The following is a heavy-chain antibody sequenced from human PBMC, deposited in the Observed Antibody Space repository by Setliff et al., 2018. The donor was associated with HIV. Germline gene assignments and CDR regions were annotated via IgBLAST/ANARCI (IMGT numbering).Heavy chain of an antibody. D-gene: IGHD3-3*01. Sequence: GGSLRLSCAVSGFTFSRYAMSWVRQAPGKGLEWVSVIWYDGSNKYYTDSVKGRFTISRDNSKNTLYLQMNSLRAEDTAVYYCAKELGFWSGYSGPPLAYWGQGTLVTVSS. J-gene: IGHJ4*02. CDR2: IWYDGSNK. V-gene: IGHV3-33*03. CDR3: AKELGFWSGYSGPPLAY. CDR1: GFTFSRYA.